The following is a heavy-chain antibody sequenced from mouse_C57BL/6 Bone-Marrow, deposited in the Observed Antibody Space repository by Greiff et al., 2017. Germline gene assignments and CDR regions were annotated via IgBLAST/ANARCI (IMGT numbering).Heavy chain of an antibody. V-gene: IGHV1-5*01. CDR3: AMGLLITTVVGFDY. CDR2: IYPGNSDT. CDR1: GYTFTSYW. J-gene: IGHJ2*01. D-gene: IGHD1-1*01. Sequence: EVQLQESGTVLARPGASVKMSCTTSGYTFTSYWMHWVKQRPGQGLEWIGAIYPGNSDTSYNQKFQGKAKLTAVTSASTAYLELSSLTTEDSAVYYCAMGLLITTVVGFDYWGQGTTLTVSS.